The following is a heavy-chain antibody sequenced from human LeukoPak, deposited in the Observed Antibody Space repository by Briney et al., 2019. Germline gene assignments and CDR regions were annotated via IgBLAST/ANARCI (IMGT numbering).Heavy chain of an antibody. V-gene: IGHV4-59*01. Sequence: SETLSLTCTVSGGSISSYYWSWIRQPPGKGLEWIGYIYYSGSTNYNPSLKSRVTISVDTSKNQFSLKLGSVTAADTAVYYCARITMVRGVTFDYWGQGTLVTVSS. CDR2: IYYSGST. D-gene: IGHD3-10*01. J-gene: IGHJ4*02. CDR3: ARITMVRGVTFDY. CDR1: GGSISSYY.